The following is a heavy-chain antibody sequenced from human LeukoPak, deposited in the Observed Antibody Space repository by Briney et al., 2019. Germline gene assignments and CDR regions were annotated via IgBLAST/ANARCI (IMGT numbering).Heavy chain of an antibody. CDR2: ISSSSSYI. V-gene: IGHV3-21*04. Sequence: GGSLRLSCAASGFTFSSYSMNWVRQAPGKGLEWVSSISSSSSYIYYADSVKGRFTISRDNAKNSLYLQMNSLRAEDTAVYYCAKGVSGRSWGYFDYWGQGTLVTVSS. CDR3: AKGVSGRSWGYFDY. CDR1: GFTFSSYS. J-gene: IGHJ4*02. D-gene: IGHD7-27*01.